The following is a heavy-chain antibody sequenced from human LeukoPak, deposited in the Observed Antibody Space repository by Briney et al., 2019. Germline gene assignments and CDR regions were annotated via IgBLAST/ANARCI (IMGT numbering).Heavy chain of an antibody. D-gene: IGHD3-22*01. V-gene: IGHV3-30-3*01. CDR3: ARDFGYDSSGCDY. CDR1: GFTFSSYA. CDR2: ISYDGSNK. Sequence: PGGSLRLSCAASGFTFSSYAMHWVRQAPGKGLEWVAVISYDGSNKYYADSVKGRFTISRDNSKNTLYLQMNSLRAEDTAVYYCARDFGYDSSGCDYWGQGTLVTVSS. J-gene: IGHJ4*02.